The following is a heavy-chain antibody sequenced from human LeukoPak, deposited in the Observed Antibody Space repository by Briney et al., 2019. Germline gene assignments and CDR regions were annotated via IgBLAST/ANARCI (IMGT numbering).Heavy chain of an antibody. V-gene: IGHV1-3*01. CDR2: INPAYCGT. Sequence: INPAYCGTRYSHKFQRRVSITRDTSATTAYMELSSLRSEDTAVYYCARRLKGSFGNPFDYWVQGTLVTVSS. D-gene: IGHD4-23*01. CDR3: ARRLKGSFGNPFDY. J-gene: IGHJ4*02.